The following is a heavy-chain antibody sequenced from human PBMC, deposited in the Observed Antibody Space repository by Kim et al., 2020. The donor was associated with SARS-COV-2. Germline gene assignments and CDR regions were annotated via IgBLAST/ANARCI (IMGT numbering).Heavy chain of an antibody. D-gene: IGHD1-7*01. CDR2: T. CDR3: AREGPGTTFDY. Sequence: TNYNPSLQSRVTISVDKSKNQFSLKLSSVTAADTAVYYCAREGPGTTFDYWGQGTLVTVSS. J-gene: IGHJ4*02. V-gene: IGHV4-4*02.